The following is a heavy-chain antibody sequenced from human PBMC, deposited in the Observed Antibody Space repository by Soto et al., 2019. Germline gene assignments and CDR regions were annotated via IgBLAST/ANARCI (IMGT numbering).Heavy chain of an antibody. D-gene: IGHD5-12*01. J-gene: IGHJ3*02. Sequence: QVQLQESDAGLVKASQTLSLTCTVSGGSVSSGAYYWTWIRQRPGKGLEWIGYIYYSGSTYYSPYLQSRLSISLDTSKTQFHLRLSSVTAADTAMYDCARARLRTVYAFDIWGQGTMVTVSS. CDR3: ARARLRTVYAFDI. CDR2: IYYSGST. V-gene: IGHV4-31*03. CDR1: GGSVSSGAYY.